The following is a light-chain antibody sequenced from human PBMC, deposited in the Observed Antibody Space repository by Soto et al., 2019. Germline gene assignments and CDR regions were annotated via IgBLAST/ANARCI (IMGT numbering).Light chain of an antibody. CDR2: GAS. J-gene: IGKJ1*01. V-gene: IGKV3-15*01. CDR3: QRYNNWPPWT. Sequence: EIVMTQSPATPSVSPGERATLSCRASQSVSSNLAWYQQKPGQAPRLLIYGASTRATGIPARFSGSGSGTEFTLTISSLQSEDFAVYYCQRYNNWPPWTFGQGTKV. CDR1: QSVSSN.